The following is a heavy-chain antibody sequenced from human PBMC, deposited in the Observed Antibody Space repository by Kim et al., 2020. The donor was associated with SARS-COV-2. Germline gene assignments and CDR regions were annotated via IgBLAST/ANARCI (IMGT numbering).Heavy chain of an antibody. J-gene: IGHJ6*03. CDR3: ARHVPDSWGSSYYYMDV. Sequence: SETLSLICTVSGGSISSSSYYWGWIRQPPGKGLEWIGSIFYSGNIYYNPSLKSRVTMTVDTSKKDFSLKLRSVTAADTAVYYCARHVPDSWGSSYYYMDVWGRGTTVTVSS. V-gene: IGHV4-39*01. CDR2: IFYSGNI. CDR1: GGSISSSSYY. D-gene: IGHD3-16*01.